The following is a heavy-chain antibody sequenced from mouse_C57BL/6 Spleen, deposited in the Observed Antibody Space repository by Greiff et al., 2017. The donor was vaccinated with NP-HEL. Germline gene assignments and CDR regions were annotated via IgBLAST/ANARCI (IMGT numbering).Heavy chain of an antibody. V-gene: IGHV1-22*01. J-gene: IGHJ1*03. CDR3: ARRDWDGGYWYFDV. Sequence: EVKLLESGPELVKPGASVKMSCKASGYTFTDYNMHWVKQSHGKSLEWIGYINPNNGGTSYNQKFKGKATLTVNKSSSTAYMELRSLTSEDSAVYYCARRDWDGGYWYFDVWGTGTTVTVSS. CDR1: GYTFTDYN. CDR2: INPNNGGT. D-gene: IGHD4-1*01.